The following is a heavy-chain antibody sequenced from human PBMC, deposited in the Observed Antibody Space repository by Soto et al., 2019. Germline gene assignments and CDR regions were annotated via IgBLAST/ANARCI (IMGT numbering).Heavy chain of an antibody. V-gene: IGHV3-66*04. CDR1: GVTVSSNY. CDR3: ARHGYNYGGGYFDY. Sequence: EVQLVESGGGLVQPGGSLRLSCAASGVTVSSNYMSWVRQAPGKGLEWVSVIYSGGSTYYADSVKGRVTISRDNSKNTLYLQMNSLRAEDTAVYYCARHGYNYGGGYFDYWGQGTLFTVSS. D-gene: IGHD5-18*01. CDR2: IYSGGST. J-gene: IGHJ4*02.